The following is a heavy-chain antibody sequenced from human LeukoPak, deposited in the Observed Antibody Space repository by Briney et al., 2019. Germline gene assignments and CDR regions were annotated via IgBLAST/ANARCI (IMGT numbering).Heavy chain of an antibody. CDR3: RRRTLFGVAVSYYMDV. J-gene: IGHJ6*03. CDR2: ISGDGGST. CDR1: GFTFDDYA. Sequence: GGSLRLSCAASGFTFDDYARHWVRQAPGKGLEWFSLISGDGGSTYYADSVKGRFTISRDYAKRALHLQMNNLRADATAFYCARRRTLFGVAVSYYMDVWGTGTTVTVSS. V-gene: IGHV3-43*02. D-gene: IGHD3-3*01.